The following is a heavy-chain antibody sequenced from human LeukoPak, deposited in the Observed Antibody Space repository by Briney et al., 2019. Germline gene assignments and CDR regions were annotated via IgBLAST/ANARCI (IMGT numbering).Heavy chain of an antibody. D-gene: IGHD6-13*01. CDR3: AKDRSSSSWYGAFDI. Sequence: GGSLRLSCAASGFAFSNSGMHWVRQAPGKGLEWVAFIRSDGSENFYGESVKGRFTISRDNSKNTLYLQMNSLRAEDTAVYYCAKDRSSSSWYGAFDIWGQGTMVTVSS. V-gene: IGHV3-30*02. J-gene: IGHJ3*02. CDR1: GFAFSNSG. CDR2: IRSDGSEN.